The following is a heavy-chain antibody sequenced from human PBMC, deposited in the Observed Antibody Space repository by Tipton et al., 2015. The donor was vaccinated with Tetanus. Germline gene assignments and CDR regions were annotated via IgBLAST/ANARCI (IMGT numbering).Heavy chain of an antibody. J-gene: IGHJ4*02. CDR2: INAGNGNT. V-gene: IGHV1-3*01. Sequence: QMQLVQSGAEVKKPGASVKVSCKASGYTFTSYAMHWVRQAPGQRLEWMGWINAGNGNTKYSQKFQGRVTITRDTSTDTAYMELSSLRSEDTAVYYCATGRMTTVTYGGEENDYWGQGTLVTVSS. D-gene: IGHD4-17*01. CDR1: GYTFTSYA. CDR3: ATGRMTTVTYGGEENDY.